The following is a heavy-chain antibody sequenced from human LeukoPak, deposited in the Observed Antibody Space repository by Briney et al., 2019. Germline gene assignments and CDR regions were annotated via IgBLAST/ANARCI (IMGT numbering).Heavy chain of an antibody. CDR1: GFTFDDYA. D-gene: IGHD5-18*01. Sequence: GGSLRLSCAASGFTFDDYAMHWVRQAPGKGLEWVSGITWNSDRKGYADSVKGRFTISRDNAKNSLYLQMNSLRAEDTAVYYCARRASSERGHSYGLDYWGQGTLVTVSS. CDR3: ARRASSERGHSYGLDY. J-gene: IGHJ4*02. CDR2: ITWNSDRK. V-gene: IGHV3-9*01.